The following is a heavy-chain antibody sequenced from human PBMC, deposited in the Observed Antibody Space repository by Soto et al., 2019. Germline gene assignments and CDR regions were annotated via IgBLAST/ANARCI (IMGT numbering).Heavy chain of an antibody. V-gene: IGHV3-73*01. CDR1: GFTFSGSA. CDR2: IRSKANSYAT. J-gene: IGHJ4*02. Sequence: PGGSLRLSCAASGFTFSGSAMHWVRQASGKGLEWVGRIRSKANSYATAYAASVKGRFTISRDDSKNTAYLQMNSLKTEDTAVYYCTILDLRIAAAGSFDDWGQGTLVTVSS. CDR3: TILDLRIAAAGSFDD. D-gene: IGHD6-13*01.